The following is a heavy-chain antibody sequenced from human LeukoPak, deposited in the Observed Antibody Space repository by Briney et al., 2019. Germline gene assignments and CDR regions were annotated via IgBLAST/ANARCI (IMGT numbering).Heavy chain of an antibody. CDR3: ARDKGTNWFDP. CDR2: ISSSSSYI. CDR1: GFTFSSYS. Sequence: GGSLRLSCAASGFTFSSYSMNWARQAPGKGLEWVSPISSSSSYIYYADSVKGRFTISRDNAKNSLYLQMNSLRAEDTAVYYCARDKGTNWFDPWGQGTLVTVSS. J-gene: IGHJ5*02. D-gene: IGHD3-10*01. V-gene: IGHV3-21*01.